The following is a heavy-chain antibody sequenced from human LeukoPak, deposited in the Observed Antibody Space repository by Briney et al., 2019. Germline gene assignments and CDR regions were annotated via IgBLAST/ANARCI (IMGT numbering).Heavy chain of an antibody. CDR1: GFTLSGSL. D-gene: IGHD1-26*01. J-gene: IGHJ5*02. CDR3: TSGSYYP. V-gene: IGHV3-73*01. CDR2: IRSKANSYAT. Sequence: GGSLKLSFEASGFTLSGSLMHWVRPPSGKGREWVGRIRSKANSYATAYAASVKGRFTISRDDSKNTAYLQMNSLKTEDTGVYYCTSGSYYPWGQGTLVTVSS.